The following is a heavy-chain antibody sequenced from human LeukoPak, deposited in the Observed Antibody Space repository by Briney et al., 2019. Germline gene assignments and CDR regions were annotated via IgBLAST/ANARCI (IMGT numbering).Heavy chain of an antibody. J-gene: IGHJ4*02. D-gene: IGHD5-12*01. CDR3: TRGNSGPDY. V-gene: IGHV3-74*01. CDR1: GFTFSSYW. Sequence: GGSLRLSWEGAGFTFSSYWMHWVRQAPAKGPEWVSRIQNDGSSTVYADSVKGRFTISRDNAKNTLYLQMNSLRADDTAVYYCTRGNSGPDYWGQGTLVTVSS. CDR2: IQNDGSST.